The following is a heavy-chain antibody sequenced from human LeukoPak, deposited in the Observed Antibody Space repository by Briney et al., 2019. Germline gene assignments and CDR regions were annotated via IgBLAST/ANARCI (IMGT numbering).Heavy chain of an antibody. J-gene: IGHJ4*02. CDR3: ARDSGYYDSSGYDY. Sequence: KPSETLSLTCTVSGGSISSYYWSWIRQPPGKGLEWLGYIYYSGSTNYNPSLKSRVTISVDTSKNQFSLKLSSVTAADTAVYYCARDSGYYDSSGYDYWGQGTLVTVSS. CDR1: GGSISSYY. CDR2: IYYSGST. V-gene: IGHV4-59*12. D-gene: IGHD3-22*01.